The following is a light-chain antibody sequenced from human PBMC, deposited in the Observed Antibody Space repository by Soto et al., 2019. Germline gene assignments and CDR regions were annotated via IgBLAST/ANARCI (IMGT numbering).Light chain of an antibody. Sequence: DIQMSQSPYTLSVSAGDPVTITCRASQSVNIWLAWYQQKPGRAPNLLIYLASTLASGVPSRFSGSGSGTDFTLTISSLQPDDFATYYCQQYNDYWTFGQGTKVDIK. CDR3: QQYNDYWT. CDR2: LAS. J-gene: IGKJ1*01. V-gene: IGKV1-5*03. CDR1: QSVNIW.